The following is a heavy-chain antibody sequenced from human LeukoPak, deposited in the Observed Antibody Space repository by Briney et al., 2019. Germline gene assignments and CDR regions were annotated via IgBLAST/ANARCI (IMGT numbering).Heavy chain of an antibody. Sequence: GGSLRLSCAASGFTFSSYSMNWVRQAPGKGLEWVSSISSSSSYIYYADSVKGRFTISRDNAKNSLYLQMNSLRAEDTAVYYCAREIYGGNSRPHFDYWGQGTLVAVSS. CDR2: ISSSSSYI. CDR3: AREIYGGNSRPHFDY. J-gene: IGHJ4*02. D-gene: IGHD4-23*01. CDR1: GFTFSSYS. V-gene: IGHV3-21*01.